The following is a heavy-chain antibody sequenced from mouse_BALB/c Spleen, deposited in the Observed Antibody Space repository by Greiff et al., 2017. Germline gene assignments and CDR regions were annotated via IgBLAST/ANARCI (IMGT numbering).Heavy chain of an antibody. Sequence: DVQLQESGGGLVKPGGSLKLSCAASGFTFSSYTMSWVRQTPEKRLEWVATISSGGSYTYYPDSVKGRFTISRDNAKNTLYLQMSSLKSEDTAMYYCTRVVDGNYEDAMDYWGQGTSVTVSS. D-gene: IGHD2-1*01. CDR3: TRVVDGNYEDAMDY. V-gene: IGHV5-6-4*01. CDR1: GFTFSSYT. J-gene: IGHJ4*01. CDR2: ISSGGSYT.